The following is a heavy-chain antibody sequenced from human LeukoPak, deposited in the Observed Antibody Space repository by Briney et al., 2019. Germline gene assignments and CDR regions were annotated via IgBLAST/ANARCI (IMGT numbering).Heavy chain of an antibody. CDR3: ASNGAVAGYYYYYYYMDV. J-gene: IGHJ6*03. Sequence: ASVKVSCKASGYTFTGYYMHWVRQAPGQGLEWMGWINPNSGGTNYAQKFQGRVTMTRDTSISTAYMELSRLRSDDTAVYYCASNGAVAGYYYYYYYMDVWGKGTTVTISS. CDR2: INPNSGGT. D-gene: IGHD6-19*01. V-gene: IGHV1-2*02. CDR1: GYTFTGYY.